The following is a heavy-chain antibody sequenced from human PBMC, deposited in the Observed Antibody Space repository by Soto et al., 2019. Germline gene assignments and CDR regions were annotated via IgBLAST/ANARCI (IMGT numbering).Heavy chain of an antibody. CDR1: GYTFTSYD. J-gene: IGHJ5*02. V-gene: IGHV1-8*01. Sequence: QVQLVQSGAEVKKPGASVKVSCKASGYTFTSYDINWVRQATGQGLEWMGWMNPNSGNTGYAQKFQGRVTMTRNTSISTAYMELSSLRSEDTAVYYCAGGYGVYGGYGDYGVGWFDPWGQGTLVTVSS. CDR3: AGGYGVYGGYGDYGVGWFDP. CDR2: MNPNSGNT. D-gene: IGHD4-17*01.